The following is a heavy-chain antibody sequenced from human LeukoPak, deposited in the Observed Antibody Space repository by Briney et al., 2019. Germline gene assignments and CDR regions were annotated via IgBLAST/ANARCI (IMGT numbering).Heavy chain of an antibody. CDR3: ARDLLLYSSGWTGFFDY. Sequence: ASVTVSCKASGYTFSSYGISWVRQAPGQGLEWMGWINVHNGNTKYTQKFQGRVTMTTDTSTSTAYMELRGLRSDDTAVYYCARDLLLYSSGWTGFFDYWGQGTLVTVSS. D-gene: IGHD6-25*01. CDR2: INVHNGNT. CDR1: GYTFSSYG. J-gene: IGHJ4*02. V-gene: IGHV1-18*01.